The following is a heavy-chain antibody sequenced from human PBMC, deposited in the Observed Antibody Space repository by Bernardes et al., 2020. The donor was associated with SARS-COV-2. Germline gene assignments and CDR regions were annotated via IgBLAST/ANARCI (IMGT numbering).Heavy chain of an antibody. CDR1: GFTFSSYW. CDR3: ARDVGGTDWRFGFDV. D-gene: IGHD3-9*01. Sequence: GGSLRLSCAASGFTFSSYWMSWVRQAPGKGLEWVANIKGDGSQGSSVDSVRGRFAISRDNTRTSVFLQMESLRAEDTAVYYCARDVGGTDWRFGFDVWGPGTMVHVSS. J-gene: IGHJ3*01. CDR2: IKGDGSQG. V-gene: IGHV3-7*01.